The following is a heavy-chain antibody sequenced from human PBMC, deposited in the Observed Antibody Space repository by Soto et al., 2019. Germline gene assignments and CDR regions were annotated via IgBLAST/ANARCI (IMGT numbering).Heavy chain of an antibody. CDR3: ARGMTTVTTLDY. J-gene: IGHJ4*02. CDR1: GGSISSGGYA. Sequence: SETLSLTCAVSGGSISSGGYAWSWIRQPPGKGLEWIGYIYHSGSTYYNPSLKSRVTISLDRSKKQFSLKLSSVTAAETAVYYCARGMTTVTTLDYWGQGTLVTVSS. D-gene: IGHD4-17*01. V-gene: IGHV4-30-2*01. CDR2: IYHSGST.